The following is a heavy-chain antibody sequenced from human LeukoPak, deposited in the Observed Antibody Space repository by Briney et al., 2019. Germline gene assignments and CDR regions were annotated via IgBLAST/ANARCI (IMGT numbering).Heavy chain of an antibody. CDR2: VAGGGGKK. V-gene: IGHV3-23*01. Sequence: PGGSLRLSCAASGFSFSSYAMSWVRQAPGKGLEWVSYVAGGGGKKFHADSVKGRFTISRDNSRNTMFLQMNSLRVEDTAVYYCAKCRLSYGDDAFHVWGQGTMVLVSS. CDR1: GFSFSSYA. CDR3: AKCRLSYGDDAFHV. J-gene: IGHJ3*01. D-gene: IGHD4-17*01.